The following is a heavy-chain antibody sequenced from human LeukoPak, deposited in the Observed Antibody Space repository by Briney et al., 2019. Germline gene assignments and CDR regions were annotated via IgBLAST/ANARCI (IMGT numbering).Heavy chain of an antibody. J-gene: IGHJ4*02. CDR1: GYSFTSFE. CDR3: ASGLQWPGFDY. D-gene: IGHD4-11*01. Sequence: ASVKVSCKASGYSFTSFEVNWVRQAPGQGLEWMGWISAYNGHTKFAKKFQGRVTMTTDTSTTTAYLELRSLRSDDTAVYYCASGLQWPGFDYWGQGTPVTVSS. V-gene: IGHV1-18*01. CDR2: ISAYNGHT.